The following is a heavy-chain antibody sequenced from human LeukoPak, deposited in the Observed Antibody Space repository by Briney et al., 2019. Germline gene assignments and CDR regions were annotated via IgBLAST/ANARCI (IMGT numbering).Heavy chain of an antibody. Sequence: SVKVSCKASGGTFSSYAISWVRQAPGQGLEWMGGIIPIFGTANYAQKFQGRVTITRDTSASTAYMELSSLRSEDTAVYYCAREGQGYDYVWGSYRYWGQGTLVTVSS. CDR1: GGTFSSYA. CDR2: IIPIFGTA. CDR3: AREGQGYDYVWGSYRY. D-gene: IGHD3-16*02. V-gene: IGHV1-69*05. J-gene: IGHJ4*02.